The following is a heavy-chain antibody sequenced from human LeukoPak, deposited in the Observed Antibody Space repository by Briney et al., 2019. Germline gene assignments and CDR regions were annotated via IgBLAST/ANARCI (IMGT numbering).Heavy chain of an antibody. J-gene: IGHJ4*02. CDR1: AFTFSGFG. V-gene: IGHV3-33*01. D-gene: IGHD6-6*01. Sequence: GGSLRLSCAASAFTFSGFGMHWVRQTPGKGLEWVAVVWSDGRTKYYADSVEGRFTISRDNSKNTLYLEVNSLRAEDTAVYYCTRDSSSREFDQWGQGTLVTVSS. CDR3: TRDSSSREFDQ. CDR2: VWSDGRTK.